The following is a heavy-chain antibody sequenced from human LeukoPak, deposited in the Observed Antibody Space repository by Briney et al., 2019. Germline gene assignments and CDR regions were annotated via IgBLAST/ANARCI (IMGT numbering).Heavy chain of an antibody. CDR2: INHSGST. V-gene: IGHV4-34*01. CDR1: GGSFSGYY. CDR3: ARGVLVTVYAAFDY. D-gene: IGHD2-8*01. J-gene: IGHJ4*02. Sequence: SETLSLTCAVYGGSFSGYYWSWIRQPPGKGLEWIGEINHSGSTNYNPSLKSRVTISVDTSKNQFSLKLSSVTAADTAVYYCARGVLVTVYAAFDYWGQGTLVTVSS.